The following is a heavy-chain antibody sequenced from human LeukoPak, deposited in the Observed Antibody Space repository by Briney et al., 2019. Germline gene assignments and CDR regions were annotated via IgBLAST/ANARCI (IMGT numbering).Heavy chain of an antibody. V-gene: IGHV5-51*01. D-gene: IGHD3-22*01. CDR1: GYSFTSYW. Sequence: GESLKISCKGSGYSFTSYWIGWVRQMPGKGLEWMGIIYPGDSDTRYSPSFQGQVTISADKSISTAYLQWSSLKASDTAMYYCARYDPYDSCGYFDAFDIWGQGTRVTVSS. J-gene: IGHJ3*02. CDR2: IYPGDSDT. CDR3: ARYDPYDSCGYFDAFDI.